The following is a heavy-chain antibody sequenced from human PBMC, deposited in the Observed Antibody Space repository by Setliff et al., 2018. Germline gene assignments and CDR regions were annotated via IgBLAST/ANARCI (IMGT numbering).Heavy chain of an antibody. J-gene: IGHJ3*02. CDR3: ARVARVVLSRNAFDI. D-gene: IGHD2-2*01. CDR2: IYTSGST. V-gene: IGHV4-61*05. CDR1: GGSISSSSYY. Sequence: PSETLSLTCTVSGGSISSSSYYWGWIRQPPGKGLEWIGRIYTSGSTNYNPSLKSRVTISVDTSKNQFSLKLSSVTAADTAVYYCARVARVVLSRNAFDIWGQGTMVTV.